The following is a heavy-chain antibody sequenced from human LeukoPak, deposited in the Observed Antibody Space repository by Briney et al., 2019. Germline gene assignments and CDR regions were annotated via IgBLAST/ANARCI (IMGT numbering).Heavy chain of an antibody. D-gene: IGHD6-19*01. J-gene: IGHJ5*02. CDR1: GFTFSNAW. CDR2: INHSGST. CDR3: ASRSGGWSKSNWFDP. V-gene: IGHV4-34*01. Sequence: GSLRLSCAASGFTFSNAWMSWVRQAPGKGLEWIGEINHSGSTNYNPSLKSRVTISVDTSKNQFSLKLSSVTAADTAVYYCASRSGGWSKSNWFDPWGQGTLVTASS.